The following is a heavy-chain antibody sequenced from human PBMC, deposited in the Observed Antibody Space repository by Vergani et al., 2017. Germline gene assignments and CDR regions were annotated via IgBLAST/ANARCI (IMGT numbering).Heavy chain of an antibody. Sequence: QVQLQESGPGLVKPSQTLSLTCTVSGGSISSGSYYWSWIRQPAGKGLEWIGSIYYSGSTYYNPSLKSRVTISVDTSKNQFSLKLSSVTAADTAVYYCAGGDQHNGDYAVDYWGQGTLVTVSS. CDR3: AGGDQHNGDYAVDY. D-gene: IGHD4-17*01. V-gene: IGHV4-61*02. J-gene: IGHJ4*02. CDR1: GGSISSGSYY. CDR2: IYYSGST.